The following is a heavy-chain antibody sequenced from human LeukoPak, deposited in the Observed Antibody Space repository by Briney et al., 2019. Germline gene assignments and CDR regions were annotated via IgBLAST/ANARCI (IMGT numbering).Heavy chain of an antibody. D-gene: IGHD2/OR15-2a*01. CDR3: AKIIGFFDP. V-gene: IGHV3-23*01. J-gene: IGHJ5*02. CDR2: ISGSAGST. CDR1: GFTFSTSA. Sequence: GGSLRLSCAASGFTFSTSAMSWVRQAPGKGLEWVSSISGSAGSTYYADSVKARFTISRDNSKNTVYLQMKGLRAEDTAVYYSAKIIGFFDPWGQGTLVIVSS.